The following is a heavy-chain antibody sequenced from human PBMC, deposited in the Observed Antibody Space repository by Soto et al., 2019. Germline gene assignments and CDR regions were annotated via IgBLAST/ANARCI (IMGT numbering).Heavy chain of an antibody. Sequence: SSETLSLSCAVYGGSFSGYYWSWIRQPPGKGLEWIGEINHSGSTNYNPSLKSRVTISVDTSKNQFSLKLSSVTAADTAVYYCARGEVGVMPPNYYYYDMDGWGQGTTVTVSS. J-gene: IGHJ6*02. CDR3: ARGEVGVMPPNYYYYDMDG. D-gene: IGHD2-8*01. V-gene: IGHV4-34*01. CDR2: INHSGST. CDR1: GGSFSGYY.